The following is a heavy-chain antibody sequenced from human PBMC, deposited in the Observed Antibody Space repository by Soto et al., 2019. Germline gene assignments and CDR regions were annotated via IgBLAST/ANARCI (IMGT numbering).Heavy chain of an antibody. CDR3: ARWVEVSLDYFDS. J-gene: IGHJ4*02. Sequence: SETLSLTCTVSGGSISSSSYYWGWIRQPPGKGLEWIGSIYYSGSTYYNPSLKSRVTISVDTSKNQFSLNLNSVTAADTAVYYCARWVEVSLDYFDSWGQGTPVTVSS. CDR1: GGSISSSSYY. D-gene: IGHD1-20*01. CDR2: IYYSGST. V-gene: IGHV4-39*07.